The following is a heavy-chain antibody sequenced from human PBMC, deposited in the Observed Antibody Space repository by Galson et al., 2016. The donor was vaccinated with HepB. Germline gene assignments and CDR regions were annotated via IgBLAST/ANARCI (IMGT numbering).Heavy chain of an antibody. D-gene: IGHD4-17*01. Sequence: DSVRGRFTVSRDNAEKSVYLQMNRLRAEDTGLYYCARESTAAGAHLDSWGQGTLVTVSS. J-gene: IGHJ4*02. CDR3: ARESTAAGAHLDS. V-gene: IGHV3-7*01.